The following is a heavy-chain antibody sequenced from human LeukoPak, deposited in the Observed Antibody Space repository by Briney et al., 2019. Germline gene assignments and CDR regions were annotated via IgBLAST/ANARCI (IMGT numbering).Heavy chain of an antibody. Sequence: SSETLSLTCTVSGGSISSGGNYWSWIRQHPGKGLEWIGYIYYSGSTYYNPSLKSRVTISLDTSKNQFSLKLTSVTAADTAVCYCARDRWFDPWGQGTLVTVSS. CDR1: GGSISSGGNY. V-gene: IGHV4-31*03. CDR2: IYYSGST. CDR3: ARDRWFDP. J-gene: IGHJ5*02.